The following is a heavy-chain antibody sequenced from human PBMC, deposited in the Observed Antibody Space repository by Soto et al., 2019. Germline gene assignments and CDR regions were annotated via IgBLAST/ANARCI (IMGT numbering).Heavy chain of an antibody. CDR1: GGSFHGYS. CDR2: ISYRGTT. Sequence: SETLSLTCNVSGGSFHGYSWSWFRQTSGKGLEWIGDISYRGTTSYSPSLKSRLMVSLDTSNNQFSLKVASVTAADTAVYYCARALLGFSYGYGGYFDPWGPGTLVTVSS. D-gene: IGHD3-16*01. J-gene: IGHJ4*02. CDR3: ARALLGFSYGYGGYFDP. V-gene: IGHV4-34*01.